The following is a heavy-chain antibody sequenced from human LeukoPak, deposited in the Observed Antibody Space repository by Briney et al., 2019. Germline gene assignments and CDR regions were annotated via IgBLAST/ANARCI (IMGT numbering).Heavy chain of an antibody. V-gene: IGHV1-8*01. J-gene: IGHJ4*02. CDR2: MNPNSGNT. D-gene: IGHD1-26*01. Sequence: ASVKVSCKASGYTFTSYDINWVRQATGQGLEWMGWMNPNSGNTGYAQKFQGRVTMTRNTSISTAYMELSSLRSEDTAVFYCARSRNRGESYYGGDYYFDYWGQGTLVTVSS. CDR1: GYTFTSYD. CDR3: ARSRNRGESYYGGDYYFDY.